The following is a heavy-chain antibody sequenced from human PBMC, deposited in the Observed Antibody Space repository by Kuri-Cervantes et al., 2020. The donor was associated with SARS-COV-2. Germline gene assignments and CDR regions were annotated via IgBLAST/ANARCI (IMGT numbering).Heavy chain of an antibody. Sequence: GSLRLSCTVSDGSISSSSYYWGWIRQPPGKGLEWIGSIYYSGSTYYNPSLKSRVTISVDTSKNQFSLKLSSVTAADTAVYYCARHVRPEITIFGVVITADYFDYWGQGTLVTVSS. J-gene: IGHJ4*02. CDR3: ARHVRPEITIFGVVITADYFDY. D-gene: IGHD3-3*01. CDR1: DGSISSSSYY. CDR2: IYYSGST. V-gene: IGHV4-39*01.